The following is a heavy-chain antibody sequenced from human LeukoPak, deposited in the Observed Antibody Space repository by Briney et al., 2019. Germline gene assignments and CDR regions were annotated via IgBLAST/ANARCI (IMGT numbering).Heavy chain of an antibody. Sequence: SQTLSLTCAISGDSVSRNSATWNWIRQSPSRGLEWLGRTYYRSKWYNDYAISVKSRITINPDTSKNQFSLKLTSVTAADTAVYYCARAQRRYSYGLGGWFDPWGQGTLVTVS. D-gene: IGHD5-18*01. J-gene: IGHJ5*02. CDR2: TYYRSKWYN. V-gene: IGHV6-1*01. CDR3: ARAQRRYSYGLGGWFDP. CDR1: GDSVSRNSAT.